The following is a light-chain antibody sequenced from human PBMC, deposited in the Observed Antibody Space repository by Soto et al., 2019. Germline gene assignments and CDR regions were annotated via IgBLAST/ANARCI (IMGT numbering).Light chain of an antibody. Sequence: EIVLTQSPATLSLSPGERATLSCRASQSVSSYLAWYQQKPGQAPRLLIYDASSRATGIPARFSGSGSGTEFNLTISSLEPEDFAVYYCQQRSNWPVTFGQGTRVEIK. V-gene: IGKV3-11*01. J-gene: IGKJ1*01. CDR2: DAS. CDR3: QQRSNWPVT. CDR1: QSVSSY.